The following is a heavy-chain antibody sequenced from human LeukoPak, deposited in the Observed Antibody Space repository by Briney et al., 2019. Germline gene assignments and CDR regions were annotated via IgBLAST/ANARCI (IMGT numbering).Heavy chain of an antibody. Sequence: ASVKVSCKASGYTFTSYDINWVRQATGQGLEWMGWMNPNSGSTGYAQKFQGSVTITRNTSISTAYMELSGLRSEDTAVYYCARGRSTGYPYYFEYWGQGTLVTVSS. J-gene: IGHJ4*02. CDR3: ARGRSTGYPYYFEY. V-gene: IGHV1-8*03. D-gene: IGHD5-12*01. CDR2: MNPNSGST. CDR1: GYTFTSYD.